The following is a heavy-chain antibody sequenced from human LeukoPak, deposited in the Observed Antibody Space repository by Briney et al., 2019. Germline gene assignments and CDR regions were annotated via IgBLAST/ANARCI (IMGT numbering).Heavy chain of an antibody. V-gene: IGHV3-9*01. CDR1: GFTFDDYA. CDR3: VWEDY. CDR2: ISWNSGSI. Sequence: GGSLRLSCAASGFTFDDYAMHWVRQAPGKGLEWVSGISWNSGSIGYADSVKGRFTISRDNAKNSLYLQMNSLRAEDTALYYCVWEDYWGQGTLVTVSS. J-gene: IGHJ4*02. D-gene: IGHD1-26*01.